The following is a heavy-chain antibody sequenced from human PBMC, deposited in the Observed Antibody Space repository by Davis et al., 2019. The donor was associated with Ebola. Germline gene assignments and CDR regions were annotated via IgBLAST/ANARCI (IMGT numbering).Heavy chain of an antibody. J-gene: IGHJ4*02. Sequence: PGGSLRLSCAASGFTFSSYAMSWVRQAPGKGLKWVSTISGSGGPTDYADSVKGRFTISRDNSKNTLYLQMNSLRAEDTAVYYCVKFFLGIGSNYWGQGTLVTVSS. D-gene: IGHD1-26*01. CDR3: VKFFLGIGSNY. V-gene: IGHV3-23*01. CDR1: GFTFSSYA. CDR2: ISGSGGPT.